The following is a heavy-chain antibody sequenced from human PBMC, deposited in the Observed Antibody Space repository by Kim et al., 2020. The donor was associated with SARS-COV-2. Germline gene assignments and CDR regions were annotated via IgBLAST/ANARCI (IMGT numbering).Heavy chain of an antibody. Sequence: SETLSLTCTVSGGSISSGGYYWSWIRQHPGKGLEWIGYIYYSGSTNYNPSLKSRVTISVDTSKNQFSLKLSSVTAADTAVYYCARDRSDWNYSYYYYGMDVWGQGTTVTVSS. CDR3: ARDRSDWNYSYYYYGMDV. D-gene: IGHD1-7*01. CDR1: GGSISSGGYY. V-gene: IGHV4-61*08. J-gene: IGHJ6*02. CDR2: IYYSGST.